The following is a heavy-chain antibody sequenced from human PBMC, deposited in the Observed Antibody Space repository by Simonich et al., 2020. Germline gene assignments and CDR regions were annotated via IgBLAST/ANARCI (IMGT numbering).Heavy chain of an antibody. CDR3: ARWAYSSSYFDY. CDR1: GGSISSSSYY. Sequence: QLQLQESGPGLVKPSETLSLTCTVPGGSISSSSYYWGWIRQPPGKGLEWIGSIYYSGSTYYHPSLKSRVTISVDTSKNQFSLKLSSVTAADTAVYYCARWAYSSSYFDYWGQGTLVTVSS. J-gene: IGHJ4*02. D-gene: IGHD6-6*01. CDR2: IYYSGST. V-gene: IGHV4-39*01.